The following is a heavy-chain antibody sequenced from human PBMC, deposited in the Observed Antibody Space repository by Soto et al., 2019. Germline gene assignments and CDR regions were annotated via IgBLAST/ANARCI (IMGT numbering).Heavy chain of an antibody. CDR1: GGSVSNDAYY. J-gene: IGHJ4*02. CDR2: IYHSGST. Sequence: QVQLQESGPGLVKPSETLSLTCIVSGGSVSNDAYYWSWIRQPPGKGLEWIGYIYHSGSTYYNPSRKGRVTISADTSANQFSLKVSSVTAADTAVYYCARLGIGWEFPFDYWGQGTLVNVSS. V-gene: IGHV4-61*08. CDR3: ARLGIGWEFPFDY. D-gene: IGHD1-26*01.